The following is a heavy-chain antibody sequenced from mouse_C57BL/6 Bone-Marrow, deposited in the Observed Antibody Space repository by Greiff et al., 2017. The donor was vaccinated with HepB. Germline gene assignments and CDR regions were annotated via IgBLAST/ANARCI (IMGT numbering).Heavy chain of an antibody. D-gene: IGHD4-1*01. CDR3: ARGKVGRRGDYFDY. CDR1: GYTFTDYY. Sequence: EVQLQQSGPVLVKPGASVKMSCKASGYTFTDYYMNWVKQSHGKSLEWIGVINPYNGGTSYNQNFKGKATLTVDNSSSTTYMELNSLTSEDSAVYYCARGKVGRRGDYFDYWGQGTTLTVSS. V-gene: IGHV1-19*01. CDR2: INPYNGGT. J-gene: IGHJ2*01.